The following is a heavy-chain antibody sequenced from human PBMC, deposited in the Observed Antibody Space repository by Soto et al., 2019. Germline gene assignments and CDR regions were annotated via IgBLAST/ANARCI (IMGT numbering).Heavy chain of an antibody. V-gene: IGHV3-23*01. CDR3: AKFHMASGSYFDY. J-gene: IGHJ4*02. D-gene: IGHD1-26*01. Sequence: EVQLLESGGGLVQPGGSLRLSCAASGFTFSSYAMSWVRQAPGKGLEWVSAISGSGGSTYYADSVKGRFTISRDNSKNTLYLQMNSLRAEDTAVDYCAKFHMASGSYFDYWGQGTLVTVSS. CDR2: ISGSGGST. CDR1: GFTFSSYA.